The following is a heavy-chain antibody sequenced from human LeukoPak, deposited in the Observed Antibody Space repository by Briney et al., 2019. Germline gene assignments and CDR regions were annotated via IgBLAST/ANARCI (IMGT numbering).Heavy chain of an antibody. D-gene: IGHD6-25*01. Sequence: ASVKVSCKASGYTFTCYYMHWVRQAPGQGLEWMGWINPNSGGTNYAQKFQDWVTMTRDTSISTAYMELSRLRSDDTAVYYCARATMYSSGVDYWGQGTLVNVPS. CDR2: INPNSGGT. CDR1: GYTFTCYY. V-gene: IGHV1-2*04. J-gene: IGHJ4*02. CDR3: ARATMYSSGVDY.